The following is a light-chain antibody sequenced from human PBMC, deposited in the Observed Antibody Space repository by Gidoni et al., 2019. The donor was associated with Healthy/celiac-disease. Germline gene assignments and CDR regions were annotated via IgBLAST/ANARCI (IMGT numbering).Light chain of an antibody. V-gene: IGLV2-14*03. CDR2: DVS. Sequence: QSALTQPASVSGSPGQSITISCTGTSSDVGGYNYVSWYQHPPGKAPKLMIYDVSNRPSGVSNRFSGSKSGNTASLTISGLQAEDEADYYCSSYTSSSTLEVFGGGTKLTVL. J-gene: IGLJ2*01. CDR3: SSYTSSSTLEV. CDR1: SSDVGGYNY.